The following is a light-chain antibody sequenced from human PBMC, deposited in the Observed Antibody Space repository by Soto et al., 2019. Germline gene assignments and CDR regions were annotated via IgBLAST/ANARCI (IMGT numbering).Light chain of an antibody. V-gene: IGKV3-11*01. J-gene: IGKJ1*01. CDR1: QSVSSY. CDR3: QQRSNWPPWT. Sequence: EIVLTQSPATLSLSPGERATLSCRASQSVSSYLAWYQQKPGQAPRLLIYGASNRATGIPDRFSGSGSGTDFTLTISRLEPEDSAVYYCQQRSNWPPWTFGQGTKVDIK. CDR2: GAS.